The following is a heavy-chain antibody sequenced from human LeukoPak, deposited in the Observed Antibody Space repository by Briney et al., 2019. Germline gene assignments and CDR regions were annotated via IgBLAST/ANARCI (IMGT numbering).Heavy chain of an antibody. D-gene: IGHD3/OR15-3a*01. J-gene: IGHJ4*02. Sequence: SQTLSLTCTVSGDSISSGDYYWTWIRQPPGKGLEWIGYIYYNGITYYNPSLKSRVIISVDQPKKQFSLKLSSVTAADTAVYYGAGAGTGYYLSHYYFPYWGRGTLVTVSS. CDR2: IYYNGIT. CDR1: GDSISSGDYY. CDR3: AGAGTGYYLSHYYFPY. V-gene: IGHV4-30-4*01.